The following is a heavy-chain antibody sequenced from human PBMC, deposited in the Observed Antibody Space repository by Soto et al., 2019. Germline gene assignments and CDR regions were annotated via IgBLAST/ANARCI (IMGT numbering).Heavy chain of an antibody. CDR1: RFTFSSYA. J-gene: IGHJ4*02. CDR2: ISGSGGST. V-gene: IGHV3-23*01. D-gene: IGHD6-13*01. Sequence: PQGSLILSSAASRFTFSSYAMSWVRPAPVKGLEWVSAISGSGGSTYYADSVKGRFTISRDNSKNTLYLQMNSLRAEDTAVYYCAKGSRVAAAGTDFDYWGQGTLVTGSS. CDR3: AKGSRVAAAGTDFDY.